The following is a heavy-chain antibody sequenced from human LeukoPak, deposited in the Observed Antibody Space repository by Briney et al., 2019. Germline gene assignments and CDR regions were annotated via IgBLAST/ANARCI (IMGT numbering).Heavy chain of an antibody. CDR2: IRYDGSNK. CDR1: GFTFSSYG. D-gene: IGHD6-19*01. V-gene: IGHV3-30*02. CDR3: AKDAFPGIAVADFDY. J-gene: IGHJ4*02. Sequence: GGSLRLSCAASGFTFSSYGMHWVRQAPGKGLEWVAFIRYDGSNKYYADSVKGRFTISRDNSKNTLYLQMNSLRAEDTAVYYCAKDAFPGIAVADFDYWGQGTLVTVSS.